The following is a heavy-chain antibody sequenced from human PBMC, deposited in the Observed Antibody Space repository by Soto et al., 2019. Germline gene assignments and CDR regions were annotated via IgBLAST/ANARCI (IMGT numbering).Heavy chain of an antibody. J-gene: IGHJ4*02. CDR2: ISAYNGNA. Sequence: QVQLVQSGAEVKKPGASVKVSCKPSGYTFTNYGLSWVRQAPGQGLEWMGWISAYNGNASYSQKLQGRVTMTTDTSTSPGYIELRSLKTNDKAIYYCVSVGATTGKTSNDYWGQGTLVIVSA. CDR3: VSVGATTGKTSNDY. D-gene: IGHD1-26*01. V-gene: IGHV1-18*01. CDR1: GYTFTNYG.